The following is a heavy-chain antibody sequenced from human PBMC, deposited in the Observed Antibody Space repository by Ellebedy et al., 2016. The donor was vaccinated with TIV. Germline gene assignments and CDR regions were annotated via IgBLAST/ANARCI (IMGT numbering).Heavy chain of an antibody. Sequence: MPGGSLRLSCTVSGGSISSSIYYWGWIRKTPGKGLEWIGSFYFSGNSNYNPSLKSRVTIAVDTSKNRFSLKLTSVTAADTAVYYWARRRNWNYVIDNWGPGTLVTVSS. J-gene: IGHJ4*02. CDR3: ARRRNWNYVIDN. D-gene: IGHD1-7*01. V-gene: IGHV4-39*01. CDR2: FYFSGNS. CDR1: GGSISSSIYY.